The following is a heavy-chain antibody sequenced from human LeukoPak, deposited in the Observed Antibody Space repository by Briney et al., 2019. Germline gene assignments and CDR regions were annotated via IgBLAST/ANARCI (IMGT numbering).Heavy chain of an antibody. J-gene: IGHJ6*01. V-gene: IGHV1-2*04. CDR1: GYTFTGYY. Sequence: DSVTVSCQASGYTFTGYYMHWVRQAHGHGLEWMGWINPKSGGTNYAQTIPGWVTMTRDPSTSTAYMELTRLRSDDTAVSYCARGRTYYYDSSGYSRYYYSMDVWGQGATVTVSS. D-gene: IGHD3-22*01. CDR2: INPKSGGT. CDR3: ARGRTYYYDSSGYSRYYYSMDV.